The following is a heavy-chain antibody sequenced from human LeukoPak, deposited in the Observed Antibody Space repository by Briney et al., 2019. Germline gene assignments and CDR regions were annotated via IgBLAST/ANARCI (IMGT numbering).Heavy chain of an antibody. V-gene: IGHV5-51*01. CDR1: GSSFTNYW. Sequence: GGARQIPGLGSGSSFTNYWIGGVRHKPRKGLEWMGLLYPGDSDTTDSPSFQSHVSISADDSISTASLQWSSLRAPDTAMYYSARHEAGTLLSDSSGEGTLVTVSS. CDR2: LYPGDSDT. J-gene: IGHJ4*02. CDR3: ARHEAGTLLSDS. D-gene: IGHD6-19*01.